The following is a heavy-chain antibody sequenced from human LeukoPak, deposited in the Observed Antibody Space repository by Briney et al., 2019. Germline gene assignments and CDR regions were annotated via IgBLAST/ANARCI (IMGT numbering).Heavy chain of an antibody. D-gene: IGHD1-26*01. CDR3: ATSLVGATLYYFDY. CDR1: GYTLTELS. J-gene: IGHJ4*02. CDR2: FYPEDGET. Sequence: ASVKVSCKLSGYTLTELSIHWVRRAPGKGLEWMGGFYPEDGETIYAQKFQGRVTMTEDTSTDTAYMELSSLRSEDTAVYYCATSLVGATLYYFDYWGQGTLVTVSS. V-gene: IGHV1-24*01.